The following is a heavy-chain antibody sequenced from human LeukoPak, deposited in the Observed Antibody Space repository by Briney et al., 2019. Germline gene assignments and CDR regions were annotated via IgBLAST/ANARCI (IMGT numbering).Heavy chain of an antibody. J-gene: IGHJ3*01. CDR3: AIGERFIDAFEF. V-gene: IGHV3-23*01. CDR2: VRCSSDRT. CDR1: GFTFRGYS. Sequence: GSLSLSCAASGFTFRGYSVKWVRHAPRKGLEWVSVVRCSSDRTSYADSVSGRFTIYRDNYKDTLYLQMNSLRADDTAVYYCAIGERFIDAFEFWGQGNMVTVSS.